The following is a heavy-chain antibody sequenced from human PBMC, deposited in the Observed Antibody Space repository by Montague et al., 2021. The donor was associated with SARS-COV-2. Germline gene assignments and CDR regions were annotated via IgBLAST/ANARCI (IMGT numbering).Heavy chain of an antibody. Sequence: SMRISCAASGFTFSSYSMNWVRQAPGKGLEWVSSISSSSSYIYYADSVKGRFTISRDNAKNSLYLQMNSLRAEDTAVYYCARPSLRWELPDAFDIWGQGTMVTVSS. CDR2: ISSSSSYI. D-gene: IGHD1-26*01. CDR1: GFTFSSYS. CDR3: ARPSLRWELPDAFDI. V-gene: IGHV3-21*01. J-gene: IGHJ3*02.